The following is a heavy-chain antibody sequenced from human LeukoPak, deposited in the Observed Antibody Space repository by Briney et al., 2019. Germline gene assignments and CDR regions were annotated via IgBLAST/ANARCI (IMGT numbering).Heavy chain of an antibody. CDR3: VRHNDYYYMDV. J-gene: IGHJ6*03. Sequence: GESLKISCKGSGHSFTTYRIGWVRQMPGKGLEWMGIIYVDDSDTTYNPAFQGQVTISADKSINTAYLQWNSLQASDTAMYFCVRHNDYYYMDVWGKGTPVTVSS. CDR1: GHSFTTYR. V-gene: IGHV5-51*01. CDR2: IYVDDSDT.